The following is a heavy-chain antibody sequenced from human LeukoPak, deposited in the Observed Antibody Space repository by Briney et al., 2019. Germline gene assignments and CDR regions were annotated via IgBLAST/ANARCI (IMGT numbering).Heavy chain of an antibody. Sequence: SETLSLTCSVSGGSVSSGNYYWSWIRQPPGKGLEWIGHVDYSGTTSYNPSLRRRVAISLETSKNQFSLKVMYLTAADTAVYYCARGEGAAGTPAHFNYGMDVWGQGTTVTVSS. D-gene: IGHD6-13*01. J-gene: IGHJ6*02. CDR3: ARGEGAAGTPAHFNYGMDV. V-gene: IGHV4-61*01. CDR2: VDYSGTT. CDR1: GGSVSSGNYY.